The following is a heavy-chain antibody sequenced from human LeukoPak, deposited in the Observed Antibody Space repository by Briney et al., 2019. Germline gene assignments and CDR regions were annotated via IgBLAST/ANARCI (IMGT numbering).Heavy chain of an antibody. CDR3: ARYVSGSPGAFDI. Sequence: PSETLSLTCTVSGGSISSYYWSWIRQPPGKGLEWGGYIYYSVSTSYSPSLKSRVTISLDTSKNQFSLKLTSVTAVDTAVYYCARYVSGSPGAFDIWGQGTMVTVSS. D-gene: IGHD3-10*01. CDR2: IYYSVST. J-gene: IGHJ3*02. V-gene: IGHV4-59*08. CDR1: GGSISSYY.